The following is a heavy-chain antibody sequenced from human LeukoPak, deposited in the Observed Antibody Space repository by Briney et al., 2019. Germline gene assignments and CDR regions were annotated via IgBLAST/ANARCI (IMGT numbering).Heavy chain of an antibody. CDR3: ARRTRDGGEPYYYYYMDV. CDR1: GGSISSDSYS. CDR2: IFYSGST. J-gene: IGHJ6*03. Sequence: PPETLSLTCIVSGGSISSDSYSWGWIRQPPGRGLEWIGSIFYSGSTYYNPSLKSRVTISVDTSNNQFSLKLSSVTAADTAVYYCARRTRDGGEPYYYYYMDVWGKGTTVTVSS. V-gene: IGHV4-39*01. D-gene: IGHD3-10*01.